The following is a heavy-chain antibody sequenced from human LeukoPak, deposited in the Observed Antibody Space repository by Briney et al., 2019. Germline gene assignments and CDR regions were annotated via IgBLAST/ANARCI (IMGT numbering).Heavy chain of an antibody. D-gene: IGHD2-15*01. Sequence: SETLSLTCAVYGGSFSGYYWSWIRQPPGKGLEWIGEINHSGSTNYNPSLKRRVTISVDTSKNQFSLKLSSVTAADTAVYYCARVRYCSGGSCYYYYGMDVWGQGTTVTVSS. CDR1: GGSFSGYY. CDR2: INHSGST. CDR3: ARVRYCSGGSCYYYYGMDV. J-gene: IGHJ6*02. V-gene: IGHV4-34*01.